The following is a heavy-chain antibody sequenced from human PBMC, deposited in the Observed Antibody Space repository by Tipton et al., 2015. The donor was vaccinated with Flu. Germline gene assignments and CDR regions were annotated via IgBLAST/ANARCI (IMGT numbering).Heavy chain of an antibody. V-gene: IGHV4-39*07. CDR1: GASLRSSSYY. CDR3: VRTKDGYTLSHFVY. CDR2: FYYDVGT. Sequence: LRLSCTVSGASLRSSSYYWGWIRQPQGKGLEWIGSFYYDVGTYYNPSPNSRVTISVDESKNQFSLRLSTVTAADTAVYYCVRTKDGYTLSHFVYWGQGTLVIVSS. J-gene: IGHJ4*02. D-gene: IGHD5-24*01.